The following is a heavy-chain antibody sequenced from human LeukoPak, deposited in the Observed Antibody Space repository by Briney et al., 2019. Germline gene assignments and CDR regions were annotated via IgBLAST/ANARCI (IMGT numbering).Heavy chain of an antibody. CDR1: GYTFTGYY. CDR3: ATATRITMVRGVISGYYMDV. V-gene: IGHV1-2*02. D-gene: IGHD3-10*01. CDR2: INPNSGGT. Sequence: ASVKVSCKASGYTFTGYYMHWVRQAPGQGLEWMGWINPNSGGTNYAQKFQGRVTMTRDTSISTAYMELSRLRSDDTAVYYCATATRITMVRGVISGYYMDVWGKGTTVTISS. J-gene: IGHJ6*03.